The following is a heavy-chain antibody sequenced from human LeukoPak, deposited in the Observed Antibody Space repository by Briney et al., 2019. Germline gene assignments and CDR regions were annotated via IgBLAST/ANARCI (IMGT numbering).Heavy chain of an antibody. CDR1: GYTFTKYD. CDR3: ARASNRVYDAFDI. D-gene: IGHD6-13*01. Sequence: ASVTVSYKPSGYTFTKYDMNWVRQAPGPGREWMGWMNPNSGNTGYAQKFQGRVTMTRNTSISTAYMELSSVRSEDTAVYYCARASNRVYDAFDIWGQGTMVTVSS. J-gene: IGHJ3*02. V-gene: IGHV1-8*01. CDR2: MNPNSGNT.